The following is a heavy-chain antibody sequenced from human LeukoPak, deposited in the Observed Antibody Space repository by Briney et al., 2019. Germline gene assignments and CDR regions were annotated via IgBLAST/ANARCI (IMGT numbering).Heavy chain of an antibody. V-gene: IGHV3-53*05. J-gene: IGHJ4*02. CDR3: AKAELELGIDY. CDR2: IYSGGST. Sequence: GGSLRLSCAASGFTVSSNYMSWVRQAPGKGLEWVSVIYSGGSTYYADSVKGRFTISRDNSKNTLYLQMNSLRAEDTAVYYCAKAELELGIDYWGQGTLVTVSS. D-gene: IGHD1-7*01. CDR1: GFTVSSNY.